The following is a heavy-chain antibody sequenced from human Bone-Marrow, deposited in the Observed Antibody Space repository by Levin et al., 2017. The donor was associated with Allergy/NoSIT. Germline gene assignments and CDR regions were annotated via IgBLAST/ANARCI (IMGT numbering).Heavy chain of an antibody. CDR1: GFTFSTSA. V-gene: IGHV3-23*01. CDR3: AKVESSSDYGMDV. D-gene: IGHD3-3*01. CDR2: ISGNDAST. J-gene: IGHJ6*02. Sequence: GESLKISCTASGFTFSTSAMSWVRQAPGKGLEWLSCISGNDASTYYGESVKGRFTISRDNSKNTVFLQLNSLTLEDTAVYYCAKVESSSDYGMDVWGQGTTVTVSS.